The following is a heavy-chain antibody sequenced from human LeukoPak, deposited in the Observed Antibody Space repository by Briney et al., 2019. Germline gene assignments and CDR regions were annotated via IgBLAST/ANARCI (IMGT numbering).Heavy chain of an antibody. CDR3: VKDKWIDH. D-gene: IGHD2-8*01. CDR2: ININGGRT. J-gene: IGHJ4*02. CDR1: GFTFSSYT. Sequence: GGSLRLSCSVSGFTFSSYTMHWVRQAPGKGLEYVSSININGGRTYYADSVKGRFTISRDNSKNTLYLQMSSLRTEDTAVYYCVKDKWIDHWGQGTLVTVSS. V-gene: IGHV3-64D*09.